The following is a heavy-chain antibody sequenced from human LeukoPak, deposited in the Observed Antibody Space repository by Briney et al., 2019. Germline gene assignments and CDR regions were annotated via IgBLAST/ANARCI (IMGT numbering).Heavy chain of an antibody. CDR1: GGSISSGGYS. J-gene: IGHJ5*02. CDR3: ARGSRSWYLKDWFDP. D-gene: IGHD6-13*01. V-gene: IGHV4-30-2*01. Sequence: PSETLSLTCAVSGGSISSGGYSWSWIRQPPGKGLEWIGYIYHSGSTYYNPSLKSRVTISVDRSKNQFSLKLSSVTAADTAVYYCARGSRSWYLKDWFDPWGQGTLVTVSS. CDR2: IYHSGST.